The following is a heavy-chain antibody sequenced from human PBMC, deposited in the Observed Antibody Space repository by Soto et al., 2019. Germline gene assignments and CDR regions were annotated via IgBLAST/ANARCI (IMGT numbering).Heavy chain of an antibody. D-gene: IGHD1-20*01. CDR2: INSAAEVI. CDR1: GFTFSNYG. V-gene: IGHV3-48*04. Sequence: EVQLVESGGGLVQPGGSLTLSCAASGFTFSNYGMIWARQAPGKGLEWVTHINSAAEVISYSDSVRGRFTVSRDDAKNSLYLQMNSLRADYTAIYYCARDHDGINDFDYWGRGTLVTVSS. CDR3: ARDHDGINDFDY. J-gene: IGHJ4*02.